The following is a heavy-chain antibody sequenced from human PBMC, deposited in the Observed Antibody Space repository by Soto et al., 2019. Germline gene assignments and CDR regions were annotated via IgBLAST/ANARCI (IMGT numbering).Heavy chain of an antibody. V-gene: IGHV4-34*01. D-gene: IGHD3-16*01. Sequence: PSETLSLTCAVYGGSFSGYYWSWIRQPPGKGLEWIGEINHSGSTNYNPSLKSRVTISVDTSKNQFSLKLNSVTAADTAVYYCERSPPPGGSLDYWGQGTLVTVSS. CDR3: ERSPPPGGSLDY. CDR1: GGSFSGYY. J-gene: IGHJ4*02. CDR2: INHSGST.